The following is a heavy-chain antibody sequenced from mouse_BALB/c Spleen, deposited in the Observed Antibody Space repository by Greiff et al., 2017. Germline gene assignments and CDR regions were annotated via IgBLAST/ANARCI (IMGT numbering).Heavy chain of an antibody. CDR1: GFSLTSYD. CDR2: IWTGGGT. D-gene: IGHD2-10*01. CDR3: VRAYLYFDY. J-gene: IGHJ2*01. V-gene: IGHV2-9-2*01. Sequence: VQRVESGPGLVAPSQSLSITCTVSGFSLTSYDISWIRQPPGKGLEWLGVIWTGGGTNYNSAFMSRLSISKDNSKSQVFLKMNSLQTDDTAIYYCVRAYLYFDYWGQGTTLTVSS.